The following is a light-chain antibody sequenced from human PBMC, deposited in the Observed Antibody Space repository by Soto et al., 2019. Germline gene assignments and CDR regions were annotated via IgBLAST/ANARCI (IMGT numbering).Light chain of an antibody. CDR3: QEGNSFPPT. CDR1: QSISNY. V-gene: IGKV1-39*01. J-gene: IGKJ4*01. CDR2: TAS. Sequence: DIQMTQSPASLSASVGDRVTITCRTSQSISNYLNWYQQKPGKAPNLLIYTASSLQSGVPSRFSGSGSGTDFTLTIFNLQPEDFATYYCQEGNSFPPTFGGGTKVDIK.